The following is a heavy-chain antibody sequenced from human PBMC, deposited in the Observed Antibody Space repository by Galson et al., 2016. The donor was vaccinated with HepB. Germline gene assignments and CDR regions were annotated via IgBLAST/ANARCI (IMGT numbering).Heavy chain of an antibody. CDR2: VTYDGTNA. Sequence: SLRLSCAASGFTFSRYAMHWVRQASGKGPEWVALVTYDGTNAYYTDAVKGRFTISRDNSKNMVYLQMDSLGTEDTTIYYCARDHKEVTVEKYIHNRFDPWGQ. D-gene: IGHD2-21*02. CDR3: ARDHKEVTVEKYIHNRFDP. V-gene: IGHV3-30*04. CDR1: GFTFSRYA. J-gene: IGHJ5*02.